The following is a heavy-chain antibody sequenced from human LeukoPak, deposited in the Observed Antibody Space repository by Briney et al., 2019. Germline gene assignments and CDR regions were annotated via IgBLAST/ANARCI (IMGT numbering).Heavy chain of an antibody. CDR2: IYYSGST. D-gene: IGHD3-9*01. CDR1: GDSIFSHY. CDR3: ARRYFRGALDY. V-gene: IGHV4-59*08. J-gene: IGHJ4*02. Sequence: SETLSLTCTVSGDSIFSHYWSWIRQPPGKGLEWIGYIYYSGSTNYNPSLKSRVTISVDTSKNQFSLKLSSVTAADTAVYYCARRYFRGALDYWGQGTLVTVSS.